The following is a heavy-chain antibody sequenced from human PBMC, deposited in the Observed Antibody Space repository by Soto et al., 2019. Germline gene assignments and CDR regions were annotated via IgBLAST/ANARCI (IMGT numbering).Heavy chain of an antibody. CDR3: TSRPAVAGFLVGMDV. CDR2: IRSKANSYAT. D-gene: IGHD6-19*01. J-gene: IGHJ6*02. CDR1: GFTFSGSA. V-gene: IGHV3-73*01. Sequence: SGGSLRLSCAASGFTFSGSAMHWVRQASGKGLEWVGRIRSKANSYATAYAASVKGRFTISRDDSKNTAYLQMNSLKTEDTAVYYCTSRPAVAGFLVGMDVWGQGTTVTVSS.